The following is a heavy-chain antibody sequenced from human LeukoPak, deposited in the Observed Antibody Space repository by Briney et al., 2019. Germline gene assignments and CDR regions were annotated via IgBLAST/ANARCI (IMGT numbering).Heavy chain of an antibody. CDR1: GFTFSSYA. J-gene: IGHJ3*02. Sequence: PGGSLRLSCAASGFTFSSYAMSWVRQAPGKGLEWVSAISSSGGNTYYADSVKGRFTISRDNSKNTLYLQMNSLRAEDTAVYYCAKLHIVVVPAAIQRAFDIWGQGTMVTVSS. V-gene: IGHV3-23*01. CDR3: AKLHIVVVPAAIQRAFDI. D-gene: IGHD2-2*01. CDR2: ISSSGGNT.